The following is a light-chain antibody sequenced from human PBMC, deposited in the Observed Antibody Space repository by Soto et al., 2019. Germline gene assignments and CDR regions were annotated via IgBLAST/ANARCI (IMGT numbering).Light chain of an antibody. CDR3: QQYGTSPLT. CDR1: QSVYINS. CDR2: GAA. J-gene: IGKJ3*01. Sequence: EIVLTQSPGTLSLSPGERATLSCRASQSVYINSLAWYQQKPGQPPRLLIYGAATRASDVPDRFSGSGSGADFARTIDRLEPEDFALYYCQQYGTSPLTFGPGTRVD. V-gene: IGKV3-20*01.